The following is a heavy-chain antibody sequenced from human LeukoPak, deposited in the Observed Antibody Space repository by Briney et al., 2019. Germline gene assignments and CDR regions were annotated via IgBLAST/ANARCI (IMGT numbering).Heavy chain of an antibody. CDR3: ARVMSGSYSTFDY. V-gene: IGHV4-39*01. J-gene: IGHJ4*02. Sequence: SETLSLTCTVSGGSISSSSYYWGWIRQPPGKGLEWIGSIYYSGSTYYNPSLKSRVTISVDTSKNQFSLKLSSVTAADTAVYYCARVMSGSYSTFDYWGQGTLVTVSS. CDR1: GGSISSSSYY. D-gene: IGHD1-26*01. CDR2: IYYSGST.